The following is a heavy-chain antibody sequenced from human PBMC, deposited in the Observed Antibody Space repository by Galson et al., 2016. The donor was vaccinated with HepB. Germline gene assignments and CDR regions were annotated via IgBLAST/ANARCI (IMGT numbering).Heavy chain of an antibody. CDR3: ARVHLGSNWSNNWFDP. J-gene: IGHJ5*02. CDR2: FYYSGTT. CDR1: GGSISSGDYY. D-gene: IGHD6-13*01. V-gene: IGHV4-30-4*01. Sequence: TLSLTCTVSGGSISSGDYYWSWIRQPPGKGLEWIGYFYYSGTTYYNPSLKSRSTISVDTSKNQFSLKLSPVTAADTAVDYCARVHLGSNWSNNWFDPWGQGTLVTVSS.